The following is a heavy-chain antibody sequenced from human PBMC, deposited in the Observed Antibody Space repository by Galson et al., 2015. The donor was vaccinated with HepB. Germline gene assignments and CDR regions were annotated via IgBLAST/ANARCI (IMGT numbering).Heavy chain of an antibody. D-gene: IGHD5-12*01. CDR1: GYTFTGYK. CDR2: IDPKSGAT. Sequence: SVKVSCKASGYTFTGYKINWVRQAPGQGLEWMGWIDPKSGATYYAQKFQGRVTMTRGTSISTAYMQLTSLRSDDTALYYCARAPPLYGGTPSHGMDIWGQGTTVIVS. J-gene: IGHJ6*02. CDR3: ARAPPLYGGTPSHGMDI. V-gene: IGHV1-2*02.